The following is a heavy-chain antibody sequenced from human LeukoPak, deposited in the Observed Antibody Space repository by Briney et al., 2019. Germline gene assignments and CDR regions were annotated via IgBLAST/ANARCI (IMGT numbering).Heavy chain of an antibody. V-gene: IGHV1-69*13. CDR2: IIPIFGTA. D-gene: IGHD3-3*01. J-gene: IGHJ5*02. CDR1: GFTFTSYD. CDR3: ARAPAMSFWSGCSSNWFDP. Sequence: SVKVSCKASGFTFTSYDINWVRQASGQGLEWMGGIIPIFGTANYAQKFQGRVTITADESTSTAYMELSSLRSEDTAVYYCARAPAMSFWSGCSSNWFDPWGQGTLVTVSS.